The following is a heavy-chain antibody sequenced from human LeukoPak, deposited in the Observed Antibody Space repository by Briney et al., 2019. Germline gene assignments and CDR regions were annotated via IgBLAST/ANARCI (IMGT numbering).Heavy chain of an antibody. J-gene: IGHJ2*01. CDR2: IKSKTDGGTT. Sequence: PGGSLRLSCAASGFTFSNAWMSWVRQAPGKGLDWVGRIKSKTDGGTTDYAAPVKGRFTISRDDSKNTLYLQMNSLKTEDTAVYYCTTSTTVTAYWYFDLWGRGTLVTVSS. CDR1: GFTFSNAW. D-gene: IGHD4-17*01. V-gene: IGHV3-15*01. CDR3: TTSTTVTAYWYFDL.